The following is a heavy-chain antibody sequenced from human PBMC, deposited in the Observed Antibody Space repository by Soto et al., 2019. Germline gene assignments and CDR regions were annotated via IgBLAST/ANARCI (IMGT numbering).Heavy chain of an antibody. CDR3: ARGGYCSGASCAYMGHYYYYGMDV. V-gene: IGHV4-39*01. J-gene: IGHJ6*02. CDR1: GGSISSSNYY. CDR2: IYYSGST. D-gene: IGHD2-15*01. Sequence: SDTLSLTCTVAGGSISSSNYYWGWNRQPPGKGLEWIGSIYYSGSTYYNPSLKSRVTISVDTSKNQFSLKLSSVTAADTAMYYCARGGYCSGASCAYMGHYYYYGMDVWGQGTTVTVS.